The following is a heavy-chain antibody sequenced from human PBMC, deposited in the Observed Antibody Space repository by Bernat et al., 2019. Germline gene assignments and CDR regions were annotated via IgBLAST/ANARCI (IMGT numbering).Heavy chain of an antibody. V-gene: IGHV3-23*01. J-gene: IGHJ4*02. D-gene: IGHD1-7*01. CDR3: ATSATGTTFGSHY. CDR2: ISGNGIDT. Sequence: EVQLMESGGGLVQPGGSLRLSCAASGFTFSNHAMNWVRQAPGKGLEWVSGISGNGIDTYYADSVKGRFTSSRDNSKNTMYLQLNSLRAEDTAVYYCATSATGTTFGSHYWGQGTLVTVSS. CDR1: GFTFSNHA.